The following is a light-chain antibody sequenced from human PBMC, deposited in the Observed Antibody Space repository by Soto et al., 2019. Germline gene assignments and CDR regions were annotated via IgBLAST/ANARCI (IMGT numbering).Light chain of an antibody. J-gene: IGKJ4*01. Sequence: EIVLTQSPGTLSLSPGERATLSCTASQSVSSSYLAWYQQKPGQAPRLLIYGASSRATGIPDRLSGSGSGTDFTLTISRLEPEDFAVYYCQQYGSPRFGGGTKVDIK. V-gene: IGKV3-20*01. CDR1: QSVSSSY. CDR2: GAS. CDR3: QQYGSPR.